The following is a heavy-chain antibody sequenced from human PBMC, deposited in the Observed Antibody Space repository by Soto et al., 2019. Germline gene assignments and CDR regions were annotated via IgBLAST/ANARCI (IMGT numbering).Heavy chain of an antibody. J-gene: IGHJ1*01. V-gene: IGHV3-33*01. CDR3: GRDEEGKRVFFGVLDF. D-gene: IGHD3-10*01. Sequence: WGSLRLSCVAPGVIFSGYGMHWVRQAPGKGLEWVAVIRFDGSNIYYADSVKGRFTISRDNSKNTLYLQMNSLRAEDTAGEYCGRDEEGKRVFFGVLDFWGQGALVTVTS. CDR2: IRFDGSNI. CDR1: GVIFSGYG.